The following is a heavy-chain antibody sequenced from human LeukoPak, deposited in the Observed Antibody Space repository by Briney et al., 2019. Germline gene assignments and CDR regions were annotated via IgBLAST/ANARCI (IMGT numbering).Heavy chain of an antibody. Sequence: PGGSLRLSCAGSGFTFSSHAMTWVRQAAGKGLKWVSTISASGGTTYYADSVKGRFSVSRDNSKDTLYVQMNSLRAEDTATYFCARALSMQTTMARRGMDVWGQGTTVTVSS. D-gene: IGHD3-10*01. J-gene: IGHJ6*02. CDR1: GFTFSSHA. V-gene: IGHV3-23*01. CDR2: ISASGGTT. CDR3: ARALSMQTTMARRGMDV.